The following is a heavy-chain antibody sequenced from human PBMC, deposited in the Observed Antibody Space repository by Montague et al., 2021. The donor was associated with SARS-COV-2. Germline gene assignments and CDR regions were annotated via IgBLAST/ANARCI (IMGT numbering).Heavy chain of an antibody. CDR2: IKQDGSEK. Sequence: SLRLSCAVSGFTFSSYWMTWVRQAPGKGLDWFANIKQDGSEKYYVDSVKGRFTISRDNAKNSLYLQMNSLRAEDTAVYYCARDNEWELHLDYWGQGTLVTVSS. CDR3: ARDNEWELHLDY. J-gene: IGHJ4*02. V-gene: IGHV3-7*03. CDR1: GFTFSSYW. D-gene: IGHD1-26*01.